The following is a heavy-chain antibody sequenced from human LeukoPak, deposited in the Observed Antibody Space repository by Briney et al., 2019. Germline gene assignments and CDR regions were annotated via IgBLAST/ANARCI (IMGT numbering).Heavy chain of an antibody. CDR2: ISGSGGST. D-gene: IGHD3-10*01. V-gene: IGHV3-23*01. CDR3: AKDRQEGNFDY. J-gene: IGHJ4*02. CDR1: GFTFSSYA. Sequence: GGSLRLSCAASGFTFSSYAMSWVRQAPEKGLEWVSTISGSGGSTYYADSVKGRFTISRDNSKNTLYLQMNSLRAEDTAVYYCAKDRQEGNFDYWGQGTLVTVSS.